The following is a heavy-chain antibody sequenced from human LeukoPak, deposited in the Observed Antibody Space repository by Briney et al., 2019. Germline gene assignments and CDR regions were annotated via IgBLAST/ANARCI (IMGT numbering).Heavy chain of an antibody. CDR2: IYYSGST. D-gene: IGHD5-24*01. Sequence: PSETLSLTCTVSGGSISSSSYYWGWIRQPPGKGLEWIGSIYYSGSTYYNPSLKGRVTISVDTSKNQFSLELSSVTAADTAVYYCARHRSPRWLQYLCYFDYWGQGTLVTVSS. V-gene: IGHV4-39*01. J-gene: IGHJ4*02. CDR1: GGSISSSSYY. CDR3: ARHRSPRWLQYLCYFDY.